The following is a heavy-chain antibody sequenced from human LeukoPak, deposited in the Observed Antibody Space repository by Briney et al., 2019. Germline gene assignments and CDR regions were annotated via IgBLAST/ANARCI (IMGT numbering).Heavy chain of an antibody. J-gene: IGHJ6*02. CDR3: AREVSSADYYHYYGMDV. Sequence: PSETLSLTCTVSGGSIIRSDYYWGWIRQPPGKGLEWIGSIYYSGSTYYNPSLKSRVTISVDTSKNQFSLQLNSVTAADTAIYYCAREVSSADYYHYYGMDVWGQGTSVTVS. D-gene: IGHD2-2*01. CDR2: IYYSGST. V-gene: IGHV4-39*01. CDR1: GGSIIRSDYY.